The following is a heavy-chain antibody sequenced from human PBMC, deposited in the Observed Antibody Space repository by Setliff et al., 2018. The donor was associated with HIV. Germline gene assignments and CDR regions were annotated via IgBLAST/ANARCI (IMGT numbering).Heavy chain of an antibody. V-gene: IGHV4-39*07. Sequence: TSETLSLTCIVSSGSITSSNYYWGWIRQPPGKGLEWIGSIFYSGSPYYTPSLKSRVAISVDTSKNQFSLKLSSVTAADTAVYYCARDSRRTVIIVGFDYWGQGTQVTVSS. CDR2: IFYSGSP. CDR1: SGSITSSNYY. J-gene: IGHJ4*02. CDR3: ARDSRRTVIIVGFDY. D-gene: IGHD3-22*01.